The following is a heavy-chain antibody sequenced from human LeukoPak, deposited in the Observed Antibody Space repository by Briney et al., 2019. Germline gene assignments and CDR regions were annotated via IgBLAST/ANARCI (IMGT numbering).Heavy chain of an antibody. J-gene: IGHJ5*02. Sequence: SADTLSLICSVSGGSMSSYYGICIRQPPGKGLEWIGYIYYRGSTNYNPSLKSRLTISVDTSKNQFSLKLISVTSADTAVFFCARVGFVWLGELPNWFDPWGQGTLVTVSS. CDR1: GGSMSSYY. CDR2: IYYRGST. V-gene: IGHV4-59*07. D-gene: IGHD3-10*01. CDR3: ARVGFVWLGELPNWFDP.